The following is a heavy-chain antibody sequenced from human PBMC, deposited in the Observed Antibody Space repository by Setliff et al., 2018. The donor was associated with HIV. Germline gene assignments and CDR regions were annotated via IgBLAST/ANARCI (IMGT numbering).Heavy chain of an antibody. J-gene: IGHJ5*01. CDR2: IWSDGSKI. CDR3: ARPLLRTNTVYGILGNWFDS. D-gene: IGHD2-8*01. Sequence: GGSLRLSCAASGFTFSDFGMHWIRQAPGKGLEWVAIIWSDGSKIYYGDSMKGRFTITRDNSKNTLYLQMNSLRVEDTAVYYCARPLLRTNTVYGILGNWFDSWGRGTLVTVSS. V-gene: IGHV3-33*01. CDR1: GFTFSDFG.